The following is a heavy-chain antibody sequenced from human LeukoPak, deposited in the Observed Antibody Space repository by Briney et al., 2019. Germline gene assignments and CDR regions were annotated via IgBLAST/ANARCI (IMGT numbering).Heavy chain of an antibody. Sequence: PGGSLRLSCAASGFSFRSYGMHWVRQAPGKGLEWVAVIWYDGSNKYYTDSVKGRFTISRDNSKNTLYLQMNSLRAEDTAMYYCATEEAAGIIGFDHWGQGTLVTVSS. CDR2: IWYDGSNK. CDR1: GFSFRSYG. J-gene: IGHJ4*02. D-gene: IGHD6-13*01. CDR3: ATEEAAGIIGFDH. V-gene: IGHV3-33*01.